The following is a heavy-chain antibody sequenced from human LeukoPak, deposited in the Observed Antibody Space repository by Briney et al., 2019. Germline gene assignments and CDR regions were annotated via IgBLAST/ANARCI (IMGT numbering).Heavy chain of an antibody. D-gene: IGHD6-19*01. Sequence: SXTLSLTCAVYGGSFSGYYWSWIRQPPGKGLEWIGEINHSGSTNYNPSLTSRVTISVDTSKNQFSLKLSSVTAADTAVYYCARGSGWYGYYYYYGMDVWGQGTTVTVSS. CDR3: ARGSGWYGYYYYYGMDV. CDR2: INHSGST. J-gene: IGHJ6*02. CDR1: GGSFSGYY. V-gene: IGHV4-34*01.